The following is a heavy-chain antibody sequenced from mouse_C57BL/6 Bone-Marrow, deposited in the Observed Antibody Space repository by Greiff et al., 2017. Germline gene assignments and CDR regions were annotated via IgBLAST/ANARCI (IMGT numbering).Heavy chain of an antibody. Sequence: VQLKQSGAELVRPGASVKLSCTASGFNIKDDYMHWVKQRPEQGLEWIGWIDPENGDTEYASKFQGKATITADTSSNTAYLQLSSLTSEDTAVYYCTGTTDYAMDYWGQGTSVTVSS. CDR3: TGTTDYAMDY. CDR2: IDPENGDT. V-gene: IGHV14-4*01. CDR1: GFNIKDDY. J-gene: IGHJ4*01. D-gene: IGHD1-1*01.